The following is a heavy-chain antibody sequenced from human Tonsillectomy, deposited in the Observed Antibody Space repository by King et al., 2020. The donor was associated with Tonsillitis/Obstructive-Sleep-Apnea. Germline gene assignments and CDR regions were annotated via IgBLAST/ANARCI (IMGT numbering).Heavy chain of an antibody. V-gene: IGHV3-74*01. J-gene: IGHJ4*02. CDR3: ARVLSDMSTVTTGY. CDR1: GFTFSSYW. Sequence: DVQLVESGGGLVQPGGSLRLSCAASGFTFSSYWMHWVRHAPGKGLVWVSRINSDGSRTNYADSVKGRFTISRDNAKNTLYLQMNSLRAEDTAVYYCARVLSDMSTVTTGYWGQGTLVTVSS. CDR2: INSDGSRT. D-gene: IGHD4-17*01.